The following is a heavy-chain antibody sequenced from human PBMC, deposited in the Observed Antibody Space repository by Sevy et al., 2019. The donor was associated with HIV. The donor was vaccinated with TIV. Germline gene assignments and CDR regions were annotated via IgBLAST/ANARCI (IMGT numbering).Heavy chain of an antibody. CDR2: ISYDGRNG. J-gene: IGHJ5*02. CDR3: DIHGYDDDAP. V-gene: IGHV3-30*03. D-gene: IGHD5-12*01. CDR1: GFTFSSFG. Sequence: GGSLRLSCAASGFTFSSFGIHWVRQAPARGLDWVALISYDGRNGFYADSVKGRFTISRDNSKNTVYLQMNSLRAEDTAVYYCDIHGYDDDAPWGQGTLVTVSS.